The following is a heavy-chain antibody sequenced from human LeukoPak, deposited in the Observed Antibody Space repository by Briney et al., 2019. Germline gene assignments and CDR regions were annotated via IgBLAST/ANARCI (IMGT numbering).Heavy chain of an antibody. J-gene: IGHJ4*02. CDR3: ARVAYDSSGSYFDY. D-gene: IGHD3-22*01. V-gene: IGHV1-18*01. CDR1: GYTFTSYG. CDR2: ISAYNGNT. Sequence: GASVTVSCKAPGYTFTSYGISWVRQAPGQGLEWMGWISAYNGNTNYAQKLQGRVTMTTDTSTGTAYMELRSLRSDDTAVYYCARVAYDSSGSYFDYWGQGTLVTVSS.